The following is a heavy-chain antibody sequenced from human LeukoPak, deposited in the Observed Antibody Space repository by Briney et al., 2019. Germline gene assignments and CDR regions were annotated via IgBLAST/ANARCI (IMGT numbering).Heavy chain of an antibody. CDR3: AKTDYYDSSGYFDY. CDR2: ISGSGGST. Sequence: RPGGSLRLSCAASGFTFSSYAMSWVRQAPGKGLEWVSAISGSGGSTYYADSVKGRFTISRDNSKNTLYLQMNSLRAEDTAVYYCAKTDYYDSSGYFDYWGQGTLVTVSS. V-gene: IGHV3-23*01. J-gene: IGHJ4*02. CDR1: GFTFSSYA. D-gene: IGHD3-22*01.